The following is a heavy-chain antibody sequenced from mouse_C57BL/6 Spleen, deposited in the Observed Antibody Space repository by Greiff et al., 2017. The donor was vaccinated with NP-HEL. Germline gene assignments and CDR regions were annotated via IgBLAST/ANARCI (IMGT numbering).Heavy chain of an antibody. J-gene: IGHJ1*03. CDR2: IDPENGDT. Sequence: VQLQQSGAELVRPGASVKLSCTASGFNIKDDYMHWVKQRPEQGLEWIGWIDPENGDTEYASKFQGKATITADTSSNTAYLQLSSLTSEDTAVYYCTTDPLYYYGSSHWYFDVWGTGTTVTVSS. D-gene: IGHD1-1*01. V-gene: IGHV14-4*01. CDR3: TTDPLYYYGSSHWYFDV. CDR1: GFNIKDDY.